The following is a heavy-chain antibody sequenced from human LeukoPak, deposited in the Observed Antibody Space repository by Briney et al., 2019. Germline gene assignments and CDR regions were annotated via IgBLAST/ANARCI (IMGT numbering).Heavy chain of an antibody. CDR3: ATADRPYNWNDDHQSYYYYGMDV. Sequence: SVTVSCKASGGTFSSYAISWVRQAPGQGLEWMGGIIPIFGTANYAQKFQGRVTITADESTSTAYMELSSLRSEDTAVYYCATADRPYNWNDDHQSYYYYGMDVWGQGTTVTVSS. CDR1: GGTFSSYA. CDR2: IIPIFGTA. V-gene: IGHV1-69*13. D-gene: IGHD1-1*01. J-gene: IGHJ6*02.